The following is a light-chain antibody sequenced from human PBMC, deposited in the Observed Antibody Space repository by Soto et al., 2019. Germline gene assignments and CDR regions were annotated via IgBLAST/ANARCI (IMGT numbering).Light chain of an antibody. CDR3: QHRAKWPYT. CDR1: QNIDNY. J-gene: IGKJ2*01. CDR2: DAS. V-gene: IGKV3-11*01. Sequence: DIVLTQSPGTLSLSPGSRATLSCRASQNIDNYLLWFQQKPGQAPRLLIYDASNRASGLPARFSGSGSGTDFTLTISRLETEDFAVYFCQHRAKWPYTFGQGTKLEIK.